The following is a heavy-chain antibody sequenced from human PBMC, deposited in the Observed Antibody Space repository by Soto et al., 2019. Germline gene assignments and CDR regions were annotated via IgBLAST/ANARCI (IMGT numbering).Heavy chain of an antibody. Sequence: EVQLVESGGGLVQPGRSLRLSCVASGFTFDDYGLHWVRQTPEKGLEWVSSITWNSGSVFYADSVKGRFTISRDNAKNTLYLQMNCLRVEDTALYYFAKDNRVYDTAAFNFWAQGTMVTVSS. J-gene: IGHJ3*01. D-gene: IGHD5-12*01. V-gene: IGHV3-9*01. CDR1: GFTFDDYG. CDR3: AKDNRVYDTAAFNF. CDR2: ITWNSGSV.